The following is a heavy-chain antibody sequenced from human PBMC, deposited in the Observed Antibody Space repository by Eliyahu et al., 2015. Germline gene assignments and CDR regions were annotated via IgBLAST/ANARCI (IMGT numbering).Heavy chain of an antibody. CDR2: ISYDGSNK. J-gene: IGHJ4*02. Sequence: QVQXVXSGGGVVQPGRSLXXSCAAAGFXFSXYAMHWVRPAPGKGLEWVAVISYDGSNKYYADSVKGRFTISRDNSKNTLYLQMNSLRAEDTAVYYCARCVVVVAAPDYWGQGTLVTVSS. V-gene: IGHV3-30*04. CDR1: GFXFSXYA. D-gene: IGHD2-15*01. CDR3: ARCVVVVAAPDY.